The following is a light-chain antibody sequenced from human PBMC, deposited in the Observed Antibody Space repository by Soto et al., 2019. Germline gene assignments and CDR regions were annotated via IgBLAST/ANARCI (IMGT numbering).Light chain of an antibody. Sequence: QPVLTQSPSASDSLGASVKLTCTLSSGHSSYAIAWHQQQPEKGPRYLMKLNSDGSHSKGDGIPDRFSGSSSGAERYLTISSLQSEDEADYYCQTWGTGVVFGGGTKVTVL. CDR1: SGHSSYA. CDR2: LNSDGSH. J-gene: IGLJ2*01. V-gene: IGLV4-69*01. CDR3: QTWGTGVV.